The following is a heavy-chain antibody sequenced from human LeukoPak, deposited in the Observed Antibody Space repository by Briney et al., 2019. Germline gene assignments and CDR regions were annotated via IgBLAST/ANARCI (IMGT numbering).Heavy chain of an antibody. Sequence: KPSETLSPTRTVSGGSISSSSYYWGWIRQPPGKGLEWIGSIYYSGSTYYNPSLKSRVTISVDTSKNQFSLKLSSVTAADTAVYYCASAAADVWGQGTTVTVSS. CDR1: GGSISSSSYY. CDR2: IYYSGST. CDR3: ASAAADV. V-gene: IGHV4-39*01. D-gene: IGHD6-25*01. J-gene: IGHJ6*02.